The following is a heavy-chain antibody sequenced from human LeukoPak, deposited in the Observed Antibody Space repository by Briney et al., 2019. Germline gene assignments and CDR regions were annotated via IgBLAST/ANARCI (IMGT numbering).Heavy chain of an antibody. CDR2: SYSGGIT. D-gene: IGHD3-3*01. V-gene: IGHV4-4*07. J-gene: IGHJ4*02. CDR1: GGSIGSYY. Sequence: PSETLSLTCSISGGSIGSYYWYWIRRPAGKGLEWIGRSYSGGITNYNPSLKSRVTLSIDTSKNQFSLNLNSVTAADTAVYYCARQNDFRLDYWGQGTLVTVSS. CDR3: ARQNDFRLDY.